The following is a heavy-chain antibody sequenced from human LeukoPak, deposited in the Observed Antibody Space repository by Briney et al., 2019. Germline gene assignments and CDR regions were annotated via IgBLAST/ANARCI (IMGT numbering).Heavy chain of an antibody. D-gene: IGHD2-2*01. Sequence: GRSLRLSCAASGFTFSSYGMHWVRQAPGKGLEWVAVIWYDGSNKYYADSVKGRFTISRDNSKNTLYLQMNSLRAEDTAVYYCARDRGYCSGTSCQYSYGMDVWGQGTTVTVSS. CDR3: ARDRGYCSGTSCQYSYGMDV. CDR2: IWYDGSNK. V-gene: IGHV3-33*01. CDR1: GFTFSSYG. J-gene: IGHJ6*02.